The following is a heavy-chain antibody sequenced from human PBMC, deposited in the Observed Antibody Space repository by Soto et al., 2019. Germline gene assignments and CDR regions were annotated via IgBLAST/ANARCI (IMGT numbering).Heavy chain of an antibody. Sequence: AASVKVSCKASGYTFTSYAMHWVRQAPGQRLEWMGWINAGNGNTKYSQKFQGRVTITRDTSASTAYMELSSLRSEDTAVYYCARNYYDILTGYYSGYFQHWGQGTLVTVSS. J-gene: IGHJ1*01. CDR3: ARNYYDILTGYYSGYFQH. V-gene: IGHV1-3*01. CDR2: INAGNGNT. D-gene: IGHD3-9*01. CDR1: GYTFTSYA.